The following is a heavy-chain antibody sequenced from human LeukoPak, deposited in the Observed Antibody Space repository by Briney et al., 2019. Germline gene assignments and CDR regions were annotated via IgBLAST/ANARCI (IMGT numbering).Heavy chain of an antibody. CDR3: AKSNAPLWFGVLSPFDY. V-gene: IGHV3-23*01. CDR2: ISGSGGST. D-gene: IGHD3-10*01. Sequence: RPGGSLRLSCAASGFTFSSYAMSWVRQAPGKGLEWVSAISGSGGSTYYADSVKGRFTISRDNSKNTLYLQMNSLRAEDTAVYYCAKSNAPLWFGVLSPFDYWGQGTLVTVSS. J-gene: IGHJ4*02. CDR1: GFTFSSYA.